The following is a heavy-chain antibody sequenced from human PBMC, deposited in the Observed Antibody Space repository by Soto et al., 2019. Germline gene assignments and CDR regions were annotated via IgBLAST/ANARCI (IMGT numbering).Heavy chain of an antibody. V-gene: IGHV4-30-4*01. CDR1: GGSISSGDYY. D-gene: IGHD1-20*01. CDR2: INYRGST. J-gene: IGHJ4*02. Sequence: QVQLQESGPGLVKPSQTLSLTCTVSGGSISSGDYYWSWIRQPPGKGLEWMGYINYRGSTDYNPSLKSRVTISVDRSRIQFSVKLSSVTAADTAVYYCARSITGAYSSDYWGQGTLVTVSS. CDR3: ARSITGAYSSDY.